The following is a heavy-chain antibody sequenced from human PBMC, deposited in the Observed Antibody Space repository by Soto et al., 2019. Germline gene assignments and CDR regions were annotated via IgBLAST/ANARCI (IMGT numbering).Heavy chain of an antibody. J-gene: IGHJ4*02. V-gene: IGHV3-30*18. Sequence: PGGSLRLSCAASGFTFSSYGMHWVRQAPGKGLEWMAVISYDGSNKYYADSVKGRFTISRDNSKNTLYLQMNGLRAEDTAVYYCAKEYYDSSGYYYFDYWGQGTLVTVSS. CDR2: ISYDGSNK. CDR3: AKEYYDSSGYYYFDY. D-gene: IGHD3-22*01. CDR1: GFTFSSYG.